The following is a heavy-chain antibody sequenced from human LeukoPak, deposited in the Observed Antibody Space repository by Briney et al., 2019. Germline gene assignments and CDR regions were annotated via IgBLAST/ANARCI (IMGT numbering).Heavy chain of an antibody. D-gene: IGHD3-22*01. CDR1: GFTFSSYA. V-gene: IGHV3-23*01. J-gene: IGHJ4*02. CDR2: ISGSGGST. CDR3: AKSRSEYYDSSGPFDY. Sequence: GGSLRLSCAASGFTFSSYAMSWVRQAPGKGLEWCSAISGSGGSTYYADYVKGRFTISRYNSKNTLYLQMNSLSAEDTAVYYCAKSRSEYYDSSGPFDYWGQGTLVTVSS.